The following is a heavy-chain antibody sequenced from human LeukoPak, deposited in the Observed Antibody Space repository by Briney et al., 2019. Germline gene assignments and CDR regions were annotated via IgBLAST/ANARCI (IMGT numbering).Heavy chain of an antibody. Sequence: SVKVSCKASGGTFSSYAISWARQAPGQGPEWMGGIIPIFGTANYAQKFQGRVTITADESTSTAYMELSSLRSEDTAVYYCARESVTFSSGWSFDYWGQGTLVTVSS. CDR3: ARESVTFSSGWSFDY. J-gene: IGHJ4*02. CDR2: IIPIFGTA. V-gene: IGHV1-69*13. CDR1: GGTFSSYA. D-gene: IGHD6-19*01.